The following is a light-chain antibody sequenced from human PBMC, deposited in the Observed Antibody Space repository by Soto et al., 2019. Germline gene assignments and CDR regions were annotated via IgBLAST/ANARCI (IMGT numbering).Light chain of an antibody. Sequence: EIVLTQSPGTLSLSPGERATLSCRASQSINNKLAWYHQKTGQAPRLLIYDASSRATDIPDRFSGSGSGTDFTLTISRLEPEDFAMYYCQQYGRPWTFGQGTKVETK. CDR2: DAS. CDR1: QSINNK. CDR3: QQYGRPWT. J-gene: IGKJ1*01. V-gene: IGKV3-20*01.